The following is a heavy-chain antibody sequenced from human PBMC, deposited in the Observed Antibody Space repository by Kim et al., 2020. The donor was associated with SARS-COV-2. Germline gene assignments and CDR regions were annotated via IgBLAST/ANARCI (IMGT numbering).Heavy chain of an antibody. CDR2: IICSGTTI. CDR3: ARGPNYSPFDY. CDR1: GFTFSSYE. D-gene: IGHD4-4*01. V-gene: IGHV3-48*03. Sequence: GGSLRLSCAASGFTFSSYEMNWVRQAPGKGLEWVADIICSGTTIYYADSVRGRFTISRDNDKNSLYLQMNSLRAEDTAVYYCARGPNYSPFDYWGQGTLVTVSS. J-gene: IGHJ4*02.